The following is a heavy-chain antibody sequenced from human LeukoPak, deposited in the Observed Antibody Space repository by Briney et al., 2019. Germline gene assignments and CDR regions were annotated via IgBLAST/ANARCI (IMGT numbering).Heavy chain of an antibody. J-gene: IGHJ4*02. CDR1: GGSISPYY. Sequence: SETLSLTCTVSGGSISPYYWSWIRQPPGKGLEWIGYIYYSGSTNYNPSLKSRVTISLDTSKNQFSLKLSSVTAADTAVYYCARDKGAQTDYWGQGTLVTVSS. V-gene: IGHV4-59*01. CDR3: ARDKGAQTDY. CDR2: IYYSGST.